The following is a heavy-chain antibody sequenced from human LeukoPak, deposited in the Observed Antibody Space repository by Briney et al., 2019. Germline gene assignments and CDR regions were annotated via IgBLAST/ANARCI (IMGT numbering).Heavy chain of an antibody. CDR1: GYTFTSYA. V-gene: IGHV7-4-1*02. CDR3: ARDLLRGYYYDSSGYYQIGGAFDI. J-gene: IGHJ3*02. CDR2: INTNTGNP. Sequence: ASVKVSCKASGYTFTSYAMNWVRQAPGQGLEWMGWINTNTGNPTYAQGFTGRFVFSLDTSVSTAYLQISSLKAEDTAVYYCARDLLRGYYYDSSGYYQIGGAFDIWGQGTMVTVSS. D-gene: IGHD3-22*01.